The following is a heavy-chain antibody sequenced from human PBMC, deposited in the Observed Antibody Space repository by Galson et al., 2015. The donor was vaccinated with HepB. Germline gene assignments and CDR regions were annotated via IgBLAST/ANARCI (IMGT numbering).Heavy chain of an antibody. V-gene: IGHV3-66*01. CDR3: AREGIAAAGLFDY. Sequence: SLRLSCAASGFTVSSNYMSWVRQAPGKGLEWVSVIYSGGSTYYADSVKGRFTISRDNSKNTLYLQMNSLRAEDTAVYYCAREGIAAAGLFDYWGQGTLVTVSS. D-gene: IGHD6-13*01. J-gene: IGHJ4*02. CDR1: GFTVSSNY. CDR2: IYSGGST.